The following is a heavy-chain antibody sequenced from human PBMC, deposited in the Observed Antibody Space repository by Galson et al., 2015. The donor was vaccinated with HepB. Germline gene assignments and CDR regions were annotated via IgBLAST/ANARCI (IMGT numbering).Heavy chain of an antibody. CDR2: IYPGDSDT. V-gene: IGHV5-51*01. CDR3: ASLTYYYGSSGYYSAFDI. CDR1: GYSFTSYW. D-gene: IGHD3-22*01. Sequence: QSGAEVKKPGESLKISCKGSGYSFTSYWIGWVRQMPGKGLEWMGIIYPGDSDTRYSPSFQGQVTISADKSISTAYLQWSSLKASDTAMYYCASLTYYYGSSGYYSAFDIWGQGTMVTVSS. J-gene: IGHJ3*02.